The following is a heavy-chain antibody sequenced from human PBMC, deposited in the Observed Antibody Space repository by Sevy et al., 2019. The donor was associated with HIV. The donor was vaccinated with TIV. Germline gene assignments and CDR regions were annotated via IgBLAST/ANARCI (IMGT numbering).Heavy chain of an antibody. CDR2: ISYSSNYI. CDR3: ARPYGSGSWEAFDV. D-gene: IGHD3-10*01. CDR1: GFSFSTYM. Sequence: GGSLRLSCTASGFSFSTYMMNWVRQAPGKGLEWVASISYSSNYIYYAGSLKGRFTISRDNAKNSLFLQMNSLRAEDTAVYYCARPYGSGSWEAFDVWGQGTMVTVSS. V-gene: IGHV3-21*01. J-gene: IGHJ3*01.